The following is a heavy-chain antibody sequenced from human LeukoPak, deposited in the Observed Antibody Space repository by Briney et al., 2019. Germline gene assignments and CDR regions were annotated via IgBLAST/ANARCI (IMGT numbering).Heavy chain of an antibody. V-gene: IGHV3-30*02. CDR1: GFTFSSYG. D-gene: IGHD4-11*01. Sequence: GGSLRLSCAASGFTFSSYGMHWVRQAPGKGLEWVAFVRYDGSNKYYADSVKGRFTISRDNSKNTLYLQMNSLRAEDTAVYYCAKVPFYSNCALNWFDPWGQGTLVTVSS. J-gene: IGHJ5*02. CDR2: VRYDGSNK. CDR3: AKVPFYSNCALNWFDP.